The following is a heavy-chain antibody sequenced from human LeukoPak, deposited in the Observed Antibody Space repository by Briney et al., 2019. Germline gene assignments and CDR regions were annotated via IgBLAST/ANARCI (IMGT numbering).Heavy chain of an antibody. D-gene: IGHD6-6*01. CDR1: GGSISSGGYY. Sequence: SETLSLTCTVSGGSISSGGYYWSWIRQHPGKGLEWIGYIYYSGSTYYNPSLKSRVTISVDTSKNQFSLKLSSVTAADTAVYYCARVLRGQLGLEDPYYYYMDVWGKGTTVTVSS. J-gene: IGHJ6*03. CDR3: ARVLRGQLGLEDPYYYYMDV. CDR2: IYYSGST. V-gene: IGHV4-31*03.